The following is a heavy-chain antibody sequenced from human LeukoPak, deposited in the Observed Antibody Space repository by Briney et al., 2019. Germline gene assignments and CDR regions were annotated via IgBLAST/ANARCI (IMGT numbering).Heavy chain of an antibody. CDR3: ARDMVRGLTGDY. CDR1: GFTFSSYS. D-gene: IGHD3-10*01. Sequence: GGSLRLSCAAPGFTFSSYSMNWVRQAPGKGLEWVSSISSSSSYIYYADSVKGRFTISRDNAKNSLYLQMNSLRAEDTAVYYCARDMVRGLTGDYWGQGTLVTVSS. V-gene: IGHV3-21*01. J-gene: IGHJ4*02. CDR2: ISSSSSYI.